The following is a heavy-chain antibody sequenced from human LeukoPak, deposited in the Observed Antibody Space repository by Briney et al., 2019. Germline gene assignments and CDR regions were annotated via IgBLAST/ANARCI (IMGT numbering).Heavy chain of an antibody. CDR3: ALLLWFGELFNDY. D-gene: IGHD3-10*01. CDR1: GFTFSSYA. CDR2: IKQDGSEK. Sequence: GGSLRLSCAASGFTFSSYAMSWVRQAPGKGLEWVANIKQDGSEKYYVDSVKGRFTISRDNAKNSLYLQMNSLRAEDTAVYYCALLLWFGELFNDYWGQGTLVTVSS. V-gene: IGHV3-7*01. J-gene: IGHJ4*02.